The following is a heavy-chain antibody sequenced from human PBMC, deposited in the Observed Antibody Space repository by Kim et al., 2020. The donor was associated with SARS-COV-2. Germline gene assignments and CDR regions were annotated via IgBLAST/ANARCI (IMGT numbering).Heavy chain of an antibody. V-gene: IGHV3-7*03. J-gene: IGHJ4*02. CDR1: GFTFSSYW. CDR3: ARGEVGSYYDFWSGYYPSYFDY. CDR2: IKQDGSEK. Sequence: GGSLRLSCAASGFTFSSYWMSWVRQAPGKGLEWVANIKQDGSEKYYVDSVKGRFTISRDNAKNSLYLQMNSLRAEDTAVYYCARGEVGSYYDFWSGYYPSYFDYWGQGTLVTVSS. D-gene: IGHD3-3*01.